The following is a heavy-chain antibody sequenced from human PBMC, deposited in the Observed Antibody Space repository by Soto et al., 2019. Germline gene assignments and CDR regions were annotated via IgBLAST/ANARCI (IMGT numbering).Heavy chain of an antibody. CDR2: INGRGNYI. CDR1: GFTFSTYT. CDR3: VREDGKVGTNSAFDY. V-gene: IGHV3-21*01. Sequence: GGSLRLSXASSGFTFSTYTMNWVRQAPGKGLEWVSSINGRGNYIYYAESVKGRFTISRDNAKNSLYLQMDRLRAEDTALYYCVREDGKVGTNSAFDYWGLGALVTVSS. D-gene: IGHD1-26*01. J-gene: IGHJ4*02.